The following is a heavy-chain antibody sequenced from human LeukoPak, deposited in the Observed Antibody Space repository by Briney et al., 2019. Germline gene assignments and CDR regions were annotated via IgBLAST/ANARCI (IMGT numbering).Heavy chain of an antibody. J-gene: IGHJ5*02. D-gene: IGHD3-10*01. CDR2: IYPGDSDT. CDR1: GYSFTSYW. CDR3: ARLRYGSGSYYIPDWFDP. Sequence: GESLKISCKGSGYSFTSYWIGWVRQMPGKGLEWMGIIYPGDSDTRYSPSFQGQVTISADKSISTAYLQWSSLKASDTAMYYCARLRYGSGSYYIPDWFDPWGQGTLVTVSS. V-gene: IGHV5-51*01.